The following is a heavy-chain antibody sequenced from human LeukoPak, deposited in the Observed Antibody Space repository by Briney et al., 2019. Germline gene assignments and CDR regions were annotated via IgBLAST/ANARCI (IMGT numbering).Heavy chain of an antibody. V-gene: IGHV4-59*01. CDR3: ARAFVAAAGTGWYFDL. J-gene: IGHJ2*01. D-gene: IGHD6-13*01. Sequence: SETLSLTCTVSGDSISSYYWNWIRQPPGKGLEWIGYIYYSGSTNYNPSLKSRVTISVDTSKNQFSLKLSSVTAADTAVYYCARAFVAAAGTGWYFDLWGRGTLVTVSS. CDR1: GDSISSYY. CDR2: IYYSGST.